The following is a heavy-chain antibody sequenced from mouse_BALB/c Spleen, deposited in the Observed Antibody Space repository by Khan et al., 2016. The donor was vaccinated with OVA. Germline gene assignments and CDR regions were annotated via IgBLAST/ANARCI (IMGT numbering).Heavy chain of an antibody. J-gene: IGHJ1*01. Sequence: VQLQESGPGPVAPSQSLSITCTISGFSLTSYGVHWVRQPAGKGLEWLVVIWSDGRTTYNSALKSSLSISKDNSKSQVFLKVNSLQTDDTAIYYCARQVYPGYFDVWGAGTTVTVSS. CDR3: ARQVYPGYFDV. D-gene: IGHD2-1*01. CDR2: IWSDGRT. CDR1: GFSLTSYG. V-gene: IGHV2-6-1*01.